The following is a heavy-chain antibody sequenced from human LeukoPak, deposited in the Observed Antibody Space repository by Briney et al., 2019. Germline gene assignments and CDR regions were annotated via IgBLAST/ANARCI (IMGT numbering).Heavy chain of an antibody. CDR3: ARRVRPHYCDSSGFLDY. Sequence: GESLKISCKGSGYSFTSYWIGWVRQMPGKGLEWMGIIYPGDSDTRYSPSFQGQVTISADKSISTAYLQWSSLKASDTAMYYCARRVRPHYCDSSGFLDYWGQGTLVTVSS. D-gene: IGHD3-22*01. CDR2: IYPGDSDT. CDR1: GYSFTSYW. J-gene: IGHJ4*02. V-gene: IGHV5-51*01.